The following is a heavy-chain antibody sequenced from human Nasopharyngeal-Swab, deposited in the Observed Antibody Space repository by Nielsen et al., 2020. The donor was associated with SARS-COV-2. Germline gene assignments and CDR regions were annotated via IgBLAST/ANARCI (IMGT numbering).Heavy chain of an antibody. V-gene: IGHV1-18*01. Sequence: WVRQAPGQGLEWMGWISAYSGNTNYAQKLQGRVTMTTDTSTGTAYMELRSLRSDDTAVYYCARVSREIEYSSSLYYYYYYMDVWGKGTTVTVSS. J-gene: IGHJ6*03. CDR3: ARVSREIEYSSSLYYYYYYMDV. D-gene: IGHD6-6*01. CDR2: ISAYSGNT.